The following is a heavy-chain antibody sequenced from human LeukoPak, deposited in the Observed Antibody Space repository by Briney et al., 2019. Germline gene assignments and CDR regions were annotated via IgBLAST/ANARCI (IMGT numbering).Heavy chain of an antibody. V-gene: IGHV3-33*08. CDR1: GFTFSSYA. CDR3: ARDSASIAAAVYWYFDL. Sequence: GGSLRLSCVASGFTFSSYAMSWVRQAPGKGLEWVAVIWYDGSNEYYADSVKGRFTISRDNSKNTLYLQMNSLRAEDSAVYFCARDSASIAAAVYWYFDLWGRGTLVTVSS. CDR2: IWYDGSNE. J-gene: IGHJ2*01. D-gene: IGHD6-13*01.